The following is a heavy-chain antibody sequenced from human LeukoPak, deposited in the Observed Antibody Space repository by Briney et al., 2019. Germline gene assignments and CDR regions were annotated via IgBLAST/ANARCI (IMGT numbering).Heavy chain of an antibody. CDR1: GFTFSTYS. V-gene: IGHV3-21*04. J-gene: IGHJ5*02. CDR2: ITGRSSFI. Sequence: GGSLRLSCAASGFTFSTYSMNWVRQAPGKGLEWVSSITGRSSFIYYADSVKGRFTISRDNAKNSLHLQMNSLRSEDTAVYYCACQYYDFWSGYYFHSWFDPWGQGTLVTVSS. CDR3: ACQYYDFWSGYYFHSWFDP. D-gene: IGHD3-3*01.